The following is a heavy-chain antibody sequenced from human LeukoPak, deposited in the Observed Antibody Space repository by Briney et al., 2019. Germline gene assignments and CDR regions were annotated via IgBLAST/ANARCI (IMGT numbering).Heavy chain of an antibody. CDR1: GFTFSSYA. J-gene: IGHJ5*02. CDR2: ISYDGSNK. CDR3: ARDLGFDL. V-gene: IGHV3-30*04. Sequence: PGRSLRLSCAASGFTFSSYAMHWVRQAPGKGLEWVAVISYDGSNKYYADSVKGRFTISRDNSKNTLYLQMNSLRAEDTAVYYCARDLGFDLWGQGTLVTVSS.